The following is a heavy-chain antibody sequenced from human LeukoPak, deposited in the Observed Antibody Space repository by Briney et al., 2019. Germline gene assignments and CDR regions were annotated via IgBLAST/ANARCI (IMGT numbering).Heavy chain of an antibody. CDR3: ARSSLGTITAGPFDH. CDR1: GYTFSSYG. CDR2: ISGYNGNT. V-gene: IGHV1-18*01. Sequence: ASVKVSCKAPGYTFSSYGIAWVRQAPGQGLEWMGWISGYNGNTNYAQKLQGRVSMTTDTSTTTAYMELRSLTSDDTALYYCARSSLGTITAGPFDHWGQGTLVTVSS. J-gene: IGHJ4*02. D-gene: IGHD5-12*01.